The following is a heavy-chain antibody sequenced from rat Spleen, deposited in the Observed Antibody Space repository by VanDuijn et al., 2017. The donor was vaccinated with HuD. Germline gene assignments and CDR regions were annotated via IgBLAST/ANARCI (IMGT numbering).Heavy chain of an antibody. D-gene: IGHD1-12*02. J-gene: IGHJ3*01. CDR1: GFTFSIYG. CDR3: TTPDYYDGSYYYGWFAY. V-gene: IGHV5S13*01. CDR2: IGTGGGNT. Sequence: EVQVVDHGGGLEQPGRSLKLSCAPSGFTFSIYGLAWVRQAPTKGLEWVASIGTGGGNTYYRDSVKGRFTIPRDDAKSTLYLQMDSLRSEDTATYYCTTPDYYDGSYYYGWFAYWGQGTLVTVSS.